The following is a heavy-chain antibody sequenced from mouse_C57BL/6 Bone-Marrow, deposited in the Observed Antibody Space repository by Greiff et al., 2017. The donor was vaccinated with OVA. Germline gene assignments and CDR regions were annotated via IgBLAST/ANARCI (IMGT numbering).Heavy chain of an antibody. D-gene: IGHD2-5*01. CDR1: GFTFSSYA. CDR3: TRERSNYPIDY. J-gene: IGHJ2*01. V-gene: IGHV5-9-1*02. CDR2: ISSGGDYI. Sequence: EVQVVESGEGLVKPGGSLKLSCAASGFTFSSYAMSWVRQTPEKRLEWVAYISSGGDYIYYADTVKGRFTISRDNARKTLYLQMSSLKSEDTAMYYCTRERSNYPIDYWGQGTTLTVSS.